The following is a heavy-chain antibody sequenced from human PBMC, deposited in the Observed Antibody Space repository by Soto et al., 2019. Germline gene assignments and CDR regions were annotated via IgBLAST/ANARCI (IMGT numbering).Heavy chain of an antibody. V-gene: IGHV1-69*13. D-gene: IGHD3-22*01. Sequence: ASVKVSWKASGGTFSSYAISWVRQAPGQGLEWMGGIIPIVGTANYAKKFQGRVTITAGXXXSXXXMXLXXLRXEATAVYYCAMSAPGGYPFADGGQGTLVTVSS. CDR1: GGTFSSYA. CDR2: IIPIVGTA. J-gene: IGHJ4*02. CDR3: AMSAPGGYPFAD.